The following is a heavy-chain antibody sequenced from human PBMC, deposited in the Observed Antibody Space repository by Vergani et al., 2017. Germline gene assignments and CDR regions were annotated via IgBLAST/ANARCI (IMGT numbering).Heavy chain of an antibody. J-gene: IGHJ4*02. CDR3: VSSRLRSFEY. V-gene: IGHV1-46*03. Sequence: QVQLVQSGAEVKAPGASVKVSCEASGYTYRSYYVHWVRQAPGQGLEWMGVINPLGGRATYSQKFQGRVSVTGDSSTTGGTSASMVYMDLTSLTPEDTAVYFCVSSRLRSFEYWGQGTLVTVSS. CDR1: GYTYRSYY. D-gene: IGHD4-17*01. CDR2: INPLGGRA.